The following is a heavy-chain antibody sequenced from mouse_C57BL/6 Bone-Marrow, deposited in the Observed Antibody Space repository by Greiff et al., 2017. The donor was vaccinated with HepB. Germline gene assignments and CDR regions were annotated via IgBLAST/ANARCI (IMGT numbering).Heavy chain of an antibody. CDR2: ISSGGSYT. D-gene: IGHD2-4*01. CDR3: ARHGDYDGAY. CDR1: GFTFSSYG. J-gene: IGHJ3*01. V-gene: IGHV5-6*02. Sequence: EVKLEESGGDLVKPGGSLKLSCAASGFTFSSYGMSWVRQTPDKRLEWVATISSGGSYTYYPDSVKGRFTISRDNAKNTLYLQMSSLKSEDTAMYYCARHGDYDGAYWGQGTLVTVSA.